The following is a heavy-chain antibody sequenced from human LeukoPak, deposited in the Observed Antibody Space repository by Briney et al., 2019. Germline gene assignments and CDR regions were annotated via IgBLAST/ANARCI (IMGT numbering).Heavy chain of an antibody. CDR2: IYSSGTA. CDR3: ARGVAGATPHVAFDI. D-gene: IGHD1-26*01. J-gene: IGHJ3*02. CDR1: GGSMNSYY. V-gene: IGHV4-4*07. Sequence: SETLSLTCTVSGGSMNSYYWSWIRQSAGKAPEYIGRIYSSGTANYNPSLKSRVTMSLDTSRNQFSLKVSSVTAADTAVYYCARGVAGATPHVAFDIWGQGAMVTDSS.